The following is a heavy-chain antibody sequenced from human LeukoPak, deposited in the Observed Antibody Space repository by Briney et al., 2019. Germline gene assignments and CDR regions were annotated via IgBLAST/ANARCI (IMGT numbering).Heavy chain of an antibody. CDR2: ISGSGGST. D-gene: IGHD2-2*01. CDR3: AKDMSLVVPAANGFDY. J-gene: IGHJ4*02. V-gene: IGHV3-23*01. Sequence: GGSLRLSCAASGFTFSSYAMSWVRQAPGKGLEWVAAISGSGGSTYYADSVKGRFTISRDNSKNTLYLQMNSLRAEDTAVYYCAKDMSLVVPAANGFDYWGQGTPVTVSS. CDR1: GFTFSSYA.